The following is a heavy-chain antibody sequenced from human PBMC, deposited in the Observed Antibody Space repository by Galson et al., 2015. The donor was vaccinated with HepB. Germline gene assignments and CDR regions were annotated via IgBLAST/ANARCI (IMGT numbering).Heavy chain of an antibody. V-gene: IGHV5-51*03. CDR2: VYPGTSET. CDR3: TRSISGVAPNWFDP. D-gene: IGHD3-3*01. Sequence: QSGAEVKKPGESLKISCKGSGYSFTTYWVAWVRQMPGRGLEWMGIVYPGTSETRYSPSFDGQVTISADTSINTAYLQWGTLKASDTALYYCTRSISGVAPNWFDPWGQGTLVTVSS. CDR1: GYSFTTYW. J-gene: IGHJ5*02.